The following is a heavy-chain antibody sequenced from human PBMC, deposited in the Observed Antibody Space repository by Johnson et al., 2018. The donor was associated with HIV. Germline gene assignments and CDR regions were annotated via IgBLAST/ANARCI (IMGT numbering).Heavy chain of an antibody. Sequence: VQLVESGGGLVQPGGSLRLSCAASGFTFSSYWMSWVRPAPGKGLEWVANIKEDGSEQDYVDSVKGRFTISRDNPKNSLYLQLNSVRAEDTAVYYCASLIGGGGFDIWGQGTIVTVSS. J-gene: IGHJ3*02. CDR3: ASLIGGGGFDI. D-gene: IGHD3-16*01. CDR2: IKEDGSEQ. CDR1: GFTFSSYW. V-gene: IGHV3-7*02.